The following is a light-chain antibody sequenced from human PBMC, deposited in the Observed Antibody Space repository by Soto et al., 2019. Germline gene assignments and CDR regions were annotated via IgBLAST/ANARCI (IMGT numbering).Light chain of an antibody. Sequence: DIQMTQSPPSLSASVGDTITITCRASQSISTYLDWYQVTPGKAPKVLIYAASNRQDGVPSRFSGSGSGTDFTLTINSLQPEDFATYYCHQNYNLPPWTFGQGTKVDIK. CDR3: HQNYNLPPWT. V-gene: IGKV1-39*01. J-gene: IGKJ1*01. CDR2: AAS. CDR1: QSISTY.